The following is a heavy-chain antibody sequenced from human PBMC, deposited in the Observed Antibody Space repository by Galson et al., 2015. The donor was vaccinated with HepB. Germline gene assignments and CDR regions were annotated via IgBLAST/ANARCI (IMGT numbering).Heavy chain of an antibody. CDR1: GGSISSYY. V-gene: IGHV4-59*08. CDR3: ATSQAFGYSSGWYGAFDI. D-gene: IGHD6-19*01. J-gene: IGHJ3*02. CDR2: IYYSGST. Sequence: SETLSLTCTVSGGSISSYYWSWIRQPPGKGLEWIGYIYYSGSTNYNPSLKSRVTISVDTSKNQFSLKLSSVTAADTAVYYCATSQAFGYSSGWYGAFDIWGQGTMVTVSS.